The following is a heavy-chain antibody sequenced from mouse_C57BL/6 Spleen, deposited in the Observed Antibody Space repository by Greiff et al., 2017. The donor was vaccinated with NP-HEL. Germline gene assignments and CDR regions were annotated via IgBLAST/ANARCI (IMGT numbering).Heavy chain of an antibody. CDR2: IDPETGGT. CDR3: TRAADYETLDY. CDR1: GYTFTDYE. Sequence: QVQLQQSGAELVRPGASVTLSCKASGYTFTDYEMHWVKQTPVHGLEWIGAIDPETGGTAYNQKFKGKAILTADKSSSTAYMELRSLTSEDSAVYYCTRAADYETLDYWGQGTTLTVSS. V-gene: IGHV1-15*01. J-gene: IGHJ2*01. D-gene: IGHD2-4*01.